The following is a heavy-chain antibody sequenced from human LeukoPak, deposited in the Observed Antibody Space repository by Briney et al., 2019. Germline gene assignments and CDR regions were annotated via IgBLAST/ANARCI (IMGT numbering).Heavy chain of an antibody. CDR3: ARVHSTGRYSPADFDY. CDR1: GGSISSYY. Sequence: PSETLSLTCTVSGGSISSYYWSWIRQPPGKGLEWIGYIYYSGSTNCNPSLKSRVTISVDTSKNQFSLKLSSVTAADTAVYYCARVHSTGRYSPADFDYWGQGTLVTVSS. J-gene: IGHJ4*02. CDR2: IYYSGST. V-gene: IGHV4-59*01. D-gene: IGHD5-18*01.